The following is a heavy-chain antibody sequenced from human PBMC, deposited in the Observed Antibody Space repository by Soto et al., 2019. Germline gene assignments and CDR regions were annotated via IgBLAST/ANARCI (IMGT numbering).Heavy chain of an antibody. D-gene: IGHD6-19*01. J-gene: IGHJ3*02. CDR3: TSGWGRSDAFDI. V-gene: IGHV3-30*03. CDR1: GFTFSSYG. Sequence: QVQLVESGGGVVQPGRSLRLSCAASGFTFSSYGMHWVRQAPGKGLEWVAVISYDGSNKYYADSVKGRFTISRDNSKNTLYLHMNSLRAEDTAVYYCTSGWGRSDAFDIWGQGTMVTVSS. CDR2: ISYDGSNK.